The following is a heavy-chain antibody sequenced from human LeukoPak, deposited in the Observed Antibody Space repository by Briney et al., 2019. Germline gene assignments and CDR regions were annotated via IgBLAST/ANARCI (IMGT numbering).Heavy chain of an antibody. V-gene: IGHV1-2*06. J-gene: IGHJ3*02. Sequence: ASVKVSSKASGYTFTGYYMHWVRQAPGQGLEWMGRINPNSGGTNYAQKFQGRIAMTRDTSISTAYMELSRLRSDDTAVYYCARKSMGYCSGGSCYSDAFDIWGQGTMVTVSS. CDR1: GYTFTGYY. CDR3: ARKSMGYCSGGSCYSDAFDI. CDR2: INPNSGGT. D-gene: IGHD2-15*01.